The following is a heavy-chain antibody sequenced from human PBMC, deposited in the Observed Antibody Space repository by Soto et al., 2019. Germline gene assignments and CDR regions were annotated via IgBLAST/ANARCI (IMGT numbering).Heavy chain of an antibody. CDR1: XXXXXSXX. V-gene: IGHV3-23*01. CDR3: AKDLGDILTGYYDAFDI. D-gene: IGHD3-9*01. CDR2: ISGSGGST. J-gene: IGHJ3*02. Sequence: XLSXAASXXXXXSXXMSWVRXAPGKGLEWVSAISGSGGSTYYADSVKGRFTISRDNSKNTLYLQMNSLRAEDTAVYFCAKDLGDILTGYYDAFDIWGQGTMVTVSS.